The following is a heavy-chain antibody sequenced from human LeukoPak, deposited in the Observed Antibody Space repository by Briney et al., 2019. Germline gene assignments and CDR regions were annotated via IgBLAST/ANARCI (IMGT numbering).Heavy chain of an antibody. CDR3: ARLRSLGYDSSGYYYFDY. Sequence: ASVKVSCKASGYTFTSYYMHWVRQAPGQGLEWMGIINPSGGSTSYAQKFQGRVTMTRDISTSTVYMELSSLRSEDTAVYYCARLRSLGYDSSGYYYFDYWGQGTLVTVSS. V-gene: IGHV1-46*01. CDR1: GYTFTSYY. D-gene: IGHD3-22*01. J-gene: IGHJ4*02. CDR2: INPSGGST.